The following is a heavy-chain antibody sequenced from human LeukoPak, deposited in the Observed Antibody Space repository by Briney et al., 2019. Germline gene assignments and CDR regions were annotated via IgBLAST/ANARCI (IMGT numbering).Heavy chain of an antibody. CDR1: GGTFNSYT. J-gene: IGHJ6*02. Sequence: SVKVSCKASGGTFNSYTISWVPQAPGQGLEGMGRIIPILGIANYAQKFQGRVTITADKSTSTAYMELSSLRSEDTAVYYCARDGAAGDYYYGMDVWGQGTTVTVSS. V-gene: IGHV1-69*04. D-gene: IGHD2-15*01. CDR3: ARDGAAGDYYYGMDV. CDR2: IIPILGIA.